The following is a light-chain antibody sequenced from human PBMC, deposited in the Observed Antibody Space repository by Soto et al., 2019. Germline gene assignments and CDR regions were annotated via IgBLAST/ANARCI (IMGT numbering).Light chain of an antibody. J-gene: IGKJ1*01. CDR1: QSVSSSY. CDR3: QQYGSSPRT. V-gene: IGKV3-20*01. CDR2: GAS. Sequence: ETVLTQSRGTLSLSPGESATLCWRASQSVSSSYLAWYQQKPGQAPRLLIYGASSRATGIPDRFSGSGSGTDFTLTISRLEPEDFAVYYCQQYGSSPRTFGQGTKVDIK.